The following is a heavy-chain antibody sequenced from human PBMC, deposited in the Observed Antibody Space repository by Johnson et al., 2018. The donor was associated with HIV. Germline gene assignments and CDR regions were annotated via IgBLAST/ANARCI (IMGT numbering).Heavy chain of an antibody. CDR1: EFTFSNSW. D-gene: IGHD6-13*01. Sequence: VQLVESGGGLVQPGGSLRLSCAASEFTFSNSWMSWVRQAPGKGLEWVGRIKSKTDGGTTDYAAPVKGRFTISRDDSKNTLYLQMNSLKTEDTAVYYCTTCSRSGAFDIWGQGTMVTVSS. V-gene: IGHV3-15*01. J-gene: IGHJ3*02. CDR3: TTCSRSGAFDI. CDR2: IKSKTDGGTT.